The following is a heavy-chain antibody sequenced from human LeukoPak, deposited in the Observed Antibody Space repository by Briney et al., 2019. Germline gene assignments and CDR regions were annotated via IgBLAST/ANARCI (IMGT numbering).Heavy chain of an antibody. D-gene: IGHD6-6*01. J-gene: IGHJ3*02. CDR2: IYYSGST. CDR1: GGSISSGGYY. Sequence: PSETLSLTCTVSGGSISSGGYYWSWIRQHPGTGLEWIGYIYYSGSTYYNPSLKSRVTIPVDTSKNQFSLKLSSVTAADTAVYYCARVRRLGIAAPFDAFDIWGQGTMVTVSS. CDR3: ARVRRLGIAAPFDAFDI. V-gene: IGHV4-31*03.